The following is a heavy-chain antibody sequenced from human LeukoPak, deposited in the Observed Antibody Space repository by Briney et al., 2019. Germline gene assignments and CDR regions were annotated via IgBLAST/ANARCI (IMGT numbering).Heavy chain of an antibody. Sequence: GGSLRLSCAASGFTFSNHAMTWVRQAPGKGLEWVSAISGSINSTYYIDSVKGRFTISRDNSKNTLYLQMNSLRAEDTALYYCAKDHLGIWFGSKWGAFDIWGQGTMVTVSS. CDR3: AKDHLGIWFGSKWGAFDI. D-gene: IGHD3-10*01. CDR2: ISGSINST. V-gene: IGHV3-23*01. J-gene: IGHJ3*02. CDR1: GFTFSNHA.